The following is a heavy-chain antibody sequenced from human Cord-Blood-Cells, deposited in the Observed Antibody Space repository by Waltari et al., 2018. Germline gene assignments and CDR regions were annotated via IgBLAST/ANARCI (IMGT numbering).Heavy chain of an antibody. D-gene: IGHD6-13*01. CDR3: ARVHSSSWYYFDY. J-gene: IGHJ4*02. Sequence: EVQLVESEGGLVQTGGCLRLACAASGFAFSTYWMHWVRQAPGKGLVWVSRINSDGSSTSYADSVKGRFTISRDNAKNTLYLQMNSLRAEDTAVYYCARVHSSSWYYFDYWGQGTLVTVSS. V-gene: IGHV3-74*01. CDR2: INSDGSST. CDR1: GFAFSTYW.